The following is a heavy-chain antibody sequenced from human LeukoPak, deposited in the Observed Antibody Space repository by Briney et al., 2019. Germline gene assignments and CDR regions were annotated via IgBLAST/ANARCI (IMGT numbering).Heavy chain of an antibody. J-gene: IGHJ4*02. CDR3: AKDLRRIAAAGTEDY. CDR2: IHTTGST. CDR1: GGSISSGRYS. D-gene: IGHD6-13*01. V-gene: IGHV4-61*02. Sequence: SETLSLTCTVSGGSISSGRYSWSWIRQPAGKGLEWIGRIHTTGSTNYHPSLKSRVAISVDTSKNQLSLRLISVTAVDTAVYYCAKDLRRIAAAGTEDYWGQGTLVTVSS.